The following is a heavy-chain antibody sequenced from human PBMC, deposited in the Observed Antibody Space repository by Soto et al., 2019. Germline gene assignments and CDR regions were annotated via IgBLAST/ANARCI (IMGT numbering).Heavy chain of an antibody. CDR3: AKDRTPPLRLPHSSLAVKDLLVGQCFDS. D-gene: IGHD3-9*01. V-gene: IGHV3-23*01. Sequence: EVQLLESGGGLVQPGGSLRLSCAASGFAFHTHALSWVRQAPGKGLEWVSGISASGVTTYYADSVKGRFTISRDNSKNTVKMQMNRLRAEDTAVCYWAKDRTPPLRLPHSSLAVKDLLVGQCFDSWGQGTLVTVSS. CDR1: GFAFHTHA. CDR2: ISASGVTT. J-gene: IGHJ4*02.